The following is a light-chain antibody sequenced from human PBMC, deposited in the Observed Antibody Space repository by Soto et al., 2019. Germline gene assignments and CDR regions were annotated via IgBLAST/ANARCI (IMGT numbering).Light chain of an antibody. V-gene: IGKV1-5*03. CDR3: QQYNNYWT. CDR1: QSISYW. CDR2: KAS. Sequence: DIQMTQSPSTLSASVGDRVTITCRASQSISYWLAWYQQKPGKAPNRLIYKASSLESGVPSRFSGSGSGTEFTLTISSLQPDDLATYYCQQYNNYWTFGQGTKVEIK. J-gene: IGKJ1*01.